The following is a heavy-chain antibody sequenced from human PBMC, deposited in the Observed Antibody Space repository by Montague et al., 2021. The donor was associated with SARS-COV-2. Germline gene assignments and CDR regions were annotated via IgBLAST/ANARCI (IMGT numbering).Heavy chain of an antibody. J-gene: IGHJ4*02. CDR2: IDWVDDK. CDR3: ARMSAGATIAFDY. CDR1: GFSLRISGMC. D-gene: IGHD1-26*01. Sequence: PALVKPTQTLTLTCTFSGFSLRISGMCVSWIRQPPGKALEWLARIDWVDDKYYSTSLKTRLTITKDTSKNQVVLTMTNMDPVDTATYYCARMSAGATIAFDYWGQGTLVTVSS. V-gene: IGHV2-70*11.